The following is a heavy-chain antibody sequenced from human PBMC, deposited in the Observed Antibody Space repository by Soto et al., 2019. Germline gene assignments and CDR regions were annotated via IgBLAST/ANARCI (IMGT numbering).Heavy chain of an antibody. CDR1: GFTFSSFS. V-gene: IGHV3-23*01. J-gene: IGHJ4*02. Sequence: EVQLLESGGGLVQPGGSLRLSCAASGFTFSSFSLSWVRQAPGKGLEWVSGISGLGGSIYYADSVKGRFTISRDNSKNTLYLQLNSLRAEDTAVYYCSKSNGDTWERDFFDFWGQGTLVTVSS. D-gene: IGHD1-26*01. CDR3: SKSNGDTWERDFFDF. CDR2: ISGLGGSI.